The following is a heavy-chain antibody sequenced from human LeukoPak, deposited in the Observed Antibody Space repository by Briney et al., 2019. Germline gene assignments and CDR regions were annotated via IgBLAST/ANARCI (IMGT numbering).Heavy chain of an antibody. J-gene: IGHJ4*02. V-gene: IGHV3-74*01. D-gene: IGHD6-19*01. CDR3: ARGQWLAFDY. Sequence: PGGSLRLSCAASGITFGNNWMHWVRQGPGKGLVWISRINSDGGGAIYADSVKGRFTVSRDNAKNTLYLQMNSLRAEDTAVYYCARGQWLAFDYWGQGTLVTVSS. CDR2: INSDGGGA. CDR1: GITFGNNW.